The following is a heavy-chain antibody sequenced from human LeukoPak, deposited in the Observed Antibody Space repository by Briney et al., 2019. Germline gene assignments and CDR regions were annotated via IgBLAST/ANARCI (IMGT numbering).Heavy chain of an antibody. CDR1: GYTFTGYY. CDR3: ARDDSSGYPFDY. Sequence: GASVKVSCKASGYTFTGYYMHWVRQAPGQGLERMGWINPNSGGTNYAQKFQGRVTMTRDTSISTAYMELSRLRSDDTAVYYCARDDSSGYPFDYWGQGTLVTVSS. CDR2: INPNSGGT. V-gene: IGHV1-2*02. J-gene: IGHJ4*02. D-gene: IGHD3-22*01.